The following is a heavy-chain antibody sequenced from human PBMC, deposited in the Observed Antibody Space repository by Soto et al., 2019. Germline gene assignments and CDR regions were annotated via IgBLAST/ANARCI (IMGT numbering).Heavy chain of an antibody. Sequence: EVQLLESGGGLVQPGGSLRLSCAASGFTFSSYAMSWVRQAPGKRLEWVSAISGSGGSTYYADSVKGRFTISRDNSKNTLYLQMNSLRAEDTAVYYCAKDQSRGSGSFWFDPWGQGTLVTVSS. CDR1: GFTFSSYA. J-gene: IGHJ5*02. D-gene: IGHD3-10*01. CDR3: AKDQSRGSGSFWFDP. V-gene: IGHV3-23*01. CDR2: ISGSGGST.